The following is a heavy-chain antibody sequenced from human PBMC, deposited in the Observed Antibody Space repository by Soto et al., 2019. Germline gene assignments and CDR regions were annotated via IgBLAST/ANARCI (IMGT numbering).Heavy chain of an antibody. J-gene: IGHJ4*02. V-gene: IGHV4-30-2*01. CDR1: CGSISGGDFS. D-gene: IGHD3-10*01. Sequence: PXETLTLTCSVSCGSISGGDFSWSWIRQPPGKGLEWIGYILHTGGTQYDPSLKSRVSMSVDKSKNQFSLHLTSVTAADTAVYYCARLQFGEGFDSWGQGALVTVSS. CDR2: ILHTGGT. CDR3: ARLQFGEGFDS.